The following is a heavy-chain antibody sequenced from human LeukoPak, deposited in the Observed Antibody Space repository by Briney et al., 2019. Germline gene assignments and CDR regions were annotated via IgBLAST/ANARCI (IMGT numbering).Heavy chain of an antibody. CDR3: ARVRSSGIRDIFDI. CDR1: GYTFTSYY. D-gene: IGHD3-22*01. V-gene: IGHV1-46*01. J-gene: IGHJ3*02. Sequence: ASLKVSCKPSGYTFTSYYMHWVRQAPGQGLEWMGIINPSGGSTSYAQKFQGRVTMTRDMSTSTVYMELSSLRSEDTAVYYCARVRSSGIRDIFDIWGQGTMVTVSS. CDR2: INPSGGST.